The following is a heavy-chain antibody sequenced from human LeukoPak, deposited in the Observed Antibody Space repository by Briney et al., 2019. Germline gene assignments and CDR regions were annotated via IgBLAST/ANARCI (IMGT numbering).Heavy chain of an antibody. CDR1: GGSISSYY. CDR3: ARGAPVGTVYGMDV. J-gene: IGHJ6*02. V-gene: IGHV4-59*08. Sequence: PSETLSLTCTVSGGSISSYYWSWIRQPPGKGLEWIGYIFYSGSTNYNPSLKSRVTISVDTSKNQVSLKLRSVTAADTAVYYCARGAPVGTVYGMDVWGQGTTVTVSS. D-gene: IGHD2-21*02. CDR2: IFYSGST.